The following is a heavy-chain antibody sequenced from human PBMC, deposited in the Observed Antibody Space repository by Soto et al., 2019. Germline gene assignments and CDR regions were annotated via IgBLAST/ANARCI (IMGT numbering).Heavy chain of an antibody. CDR1: GFTVSSNY. V-gene: IGHV3-53*01. D-gene: IGHD7-27*01. J-gene: IGHJ4*02. CDR2: IYSSGST. CDR3: AIAVFANGGFVFDY. Sequence: GGSLRLSCAASGFTVSSNYMSWVRQAPGKGLEWVSVIYSSGSTYYADSVKGRFTISRENSKHTLDLQMNSLRAVDTDVYYCAIAVFANGGFVFDYWGQGTLVTGSS.